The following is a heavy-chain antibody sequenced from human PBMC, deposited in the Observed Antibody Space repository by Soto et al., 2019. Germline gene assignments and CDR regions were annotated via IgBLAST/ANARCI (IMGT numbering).Heavy chain of an antibody. V-gene: IGHV3-23*01. CDR1: GFTFSSYA. CDR2: ISGSGGST. CDR3: AKAGGFWSGYYQIDY. D-gene: IGHD3-3*01. Sequence: GGSLRLSCAASGFTFSSYAMSWGRQAPGKGLEWVSAISGSGGSTYYADSVKGRFTISGDNSKNTLYLQMNSLRAEDTAVYYCAKAGGFWSGYYQIDYWGQGTLVTVSS. J-gene: IGHJ4*02.